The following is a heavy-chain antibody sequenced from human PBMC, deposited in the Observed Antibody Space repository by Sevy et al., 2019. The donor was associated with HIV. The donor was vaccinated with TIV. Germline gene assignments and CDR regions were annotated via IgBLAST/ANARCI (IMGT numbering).Heavy chain of an antibody. CDR2: LSGSGHST. Sequence: GGSLRLTCAASGFIFSSFAMSWVRRAPGKGLEWVSALSGSGHSTYNADSVKGRFTISRDISKNTLYLQMNSLRAEDTAVYYCAKEGNFRSGRDAFDIWGQGTTVTVSS. CDR1: GFIFSSFA. CDR3: AKEGNFRSGRDAFDI. V-gene: IGHV3-23*01. D-gene: IGHD3-3*01. J-gene: IGHJ3*02.